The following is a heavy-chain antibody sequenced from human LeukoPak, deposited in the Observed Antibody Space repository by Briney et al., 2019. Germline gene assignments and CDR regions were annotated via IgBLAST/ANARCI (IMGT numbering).Heavy chain of an antibody. J-gene: IGHJ4*02. D-gene: IGHD3-9*01. CDR3: AKWGDYDILTGYYDPDY. V-gene: IGHV3-23*01. Sequence: GASLRLSCAASGFTFSNYAMSWVRQAPGKGLEWVSAVSGRDDSTYYADSVKGRFTISRDTSKSTLYLQMNSLRVEDTAVYYCAKWGDYDILTGYYDPDYWGQGTLVTVSS. CDR2: VSGRDDST. CDR1: GFTFSNYA.